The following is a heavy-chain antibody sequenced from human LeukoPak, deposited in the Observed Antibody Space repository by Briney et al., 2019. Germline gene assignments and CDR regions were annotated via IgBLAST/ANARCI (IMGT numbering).Heavy chain of an antibody. CDR3: ARPYCGGGSCHDYFDY. CDR2: INPSGGST. J-gene: IGHJ4*02. Sequence: ASVKVSCKASGYTFTSYYMHWVRQAPGQGLEWMGIINPSGGSTGYAQKFQGRVTMTRDASISTAYMELSRLRSDDTAVYYCARPYCGGGSCHDYFDYWGQGTLVTVSS. CDR1: GYTFTSYY. D-gene: IGHD2-15*01. V-gene: IGHV1-46*01.